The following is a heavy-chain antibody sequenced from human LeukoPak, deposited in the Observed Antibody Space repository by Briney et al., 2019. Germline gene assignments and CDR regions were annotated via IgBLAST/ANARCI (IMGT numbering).Heavy chain of an antibody. V-gene: IGHV3-74*01. CDR1: GFTYSSYW. CDR3: ARPIDSGSYYYGMDV. Sequence: GGSLRLSCAASGFTYSSYWMHWVRQAPGKGPVWVSRINSDGSTTNYADSVKGRFTISRDNAKNTLYLQMNSLRAEDTAVYYCARPIDSGSYYYGMDVWGQGTTVTVSS. J-gene: IGHJ6*02. D-gene: IGHD1-26*01. CDR2: INSDGSTT.